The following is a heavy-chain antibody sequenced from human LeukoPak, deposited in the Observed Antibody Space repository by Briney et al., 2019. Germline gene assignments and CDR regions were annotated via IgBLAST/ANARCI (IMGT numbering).Heavy chain of an antibody. J-gene: IGHJ4*02. CDR2: IYSGGST. Sequence: GGSLRLSCAASGFTVSSSYMSWVRQAPGKGLEWVSVIYSGGSTYYADSVKGRFTISRDNSKNTLYLQMNSLRAEDTAVYYCARGAIHPLVFDYWGQGTLVTVSS. V-gene: IGHV3-53*01. CDR1: GFTVSSSY. D-gene: IGHD2-8*02. CDR3: ARGAIHPLVFDY.